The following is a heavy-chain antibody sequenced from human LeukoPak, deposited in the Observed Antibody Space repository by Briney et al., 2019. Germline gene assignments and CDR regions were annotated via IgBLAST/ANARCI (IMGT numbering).Heavy chain of an antibody. J-gene: IGHJ4*02. CDR1: GYRFTKSW. Sequence: GESLRISCKGSGYRFTKSWIGWVRQMPGKGLEWLGIIYPDDSRTRYSPSFQGQVTMSVDKSISTAYLQWSSLKASDTAMYYCARPSYGASDYWGXGTLVTVSS. CDR3: ARPSYGASDY. CDR2: IYPDDSRT. D-gene: IGHD4-17*01. V-gene: IGHV5-51*01.